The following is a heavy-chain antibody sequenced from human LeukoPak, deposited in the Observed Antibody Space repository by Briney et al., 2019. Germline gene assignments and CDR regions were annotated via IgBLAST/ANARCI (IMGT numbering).Heavy chain of an antibody. CDR1: GFTFSNAW. J-gene: IGHJ4*02. Sequence: GGSLRLSCAVSGFTFSNAWMSWVRQAPGKGLEWVGRIKSKTSGGATDYAAPVKGRFTISRDDSKNTLYLQVNSLKTEDTAVYYCTTYCSGANCDGGWYWGQGTLVTVSS. V-gene: IGHV3-15*01. CDR3: TTYCSGANCDGGWY. CDR2: IKSKTSGGAT. D-gene: IGHD2-15*01.